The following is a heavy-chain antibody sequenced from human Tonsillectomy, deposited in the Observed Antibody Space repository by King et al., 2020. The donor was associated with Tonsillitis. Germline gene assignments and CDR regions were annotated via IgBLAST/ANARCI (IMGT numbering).Heavy chain of an antibody. D-gene: IGHD3-16*01. CDR1: GGSISSFY. CDR3: ARGDYGTLGFDY. Sequence: VQLQESGPGLVKPSETLSLTCTVSGGSISSFYWSWIRQPPGKGLEWIGFIYYSGSTNYSPSLTSRVTISLDTSKNQFSLKLTSVTAADTAVYFCARGDYGTLGFDYWGQGTLVTVSS. V-gene: IGHV4-59*01. J-gene: IGHJ4*02. CDR2: IYYSGST.